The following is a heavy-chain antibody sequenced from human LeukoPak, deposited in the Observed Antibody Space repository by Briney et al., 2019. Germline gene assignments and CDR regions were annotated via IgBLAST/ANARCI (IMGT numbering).Heavy chain of an antibody. D-gene: IGHD6-13*01. Sequence: SETLSLTCTVSGXXIXXXYXXXXXXPXGXGLXWXXXIYTSGXTNYSPSLKSRVTLSVDTSRNQFSLRLSSVTAADTAVYYCARDGRGYASSWYFDLWGQGTLVTVSS. CDR3: ARDGRGYASSWYFDL. CDR2: IYTSGXT. J-gene: IGHJ4*02. CDR1: GXXIXXXY. V-gene: IGHV4-4*07.